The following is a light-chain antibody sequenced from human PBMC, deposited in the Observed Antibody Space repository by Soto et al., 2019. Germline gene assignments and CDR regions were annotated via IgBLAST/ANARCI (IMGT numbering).Light chain of an antibody. J-gene: IGKJ1*01. V-gene: IGKV3-20*01. CDR3: QDFDSPQWT. CDR2: SVS. CDR1: QRASRQY. Sequence: VLTQSPDTLSLSPGDRVTLSCRANQRASRQYLSWYQQRPGQPPRLLIYSVSMRADGIPDRFSGSGSGSEFTLTINRLVPEDFAVYYCQDFDSPQWTFGQGTKIE.